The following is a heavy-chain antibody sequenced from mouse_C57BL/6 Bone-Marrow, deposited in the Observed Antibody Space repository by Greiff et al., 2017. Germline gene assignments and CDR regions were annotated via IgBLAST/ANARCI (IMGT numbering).Heavy chain of an antibody. CDR1: GYAFSSSG. V-gene: IGHV1-82*01. D-gene: IGHD2-2*01. Sequence: VQLKESGPELVKPGASVKISCKASGYAFSSSGMNWVKQRPGKGLEWIGGIYPGDGDTNYNGKVKGKATLTADKSSSTVYLQLSSLTSEDSAVYFGARVGYDAWFADWGTGTLVTVSA. CDR3: ARVGYDAWFAD. J-gene: IGHJ3*01. CDR2: IYPGDGDT.